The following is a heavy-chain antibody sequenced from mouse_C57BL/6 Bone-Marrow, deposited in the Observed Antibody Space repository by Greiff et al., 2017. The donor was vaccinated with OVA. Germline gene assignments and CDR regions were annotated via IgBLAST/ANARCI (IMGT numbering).Heavy chain of an antibody. J-gene: IGHJ2*01. CDR3: ARSGYGYYYFDY. D-gene: IGHD2-2*01. CDR1: GYSITSDYA. CDR2: IGYSGST. V-gene: IGHV3-2*02. Sequence: VQLKQSGPGLVKPSQSLSLTCTVTGYSITSDYAWNWIRQFPGNKLEWMGYIGYSGSTSYKPSLKSRISITRDTSKNQFFLQLNSVTTEDTATYYCARSGYGYYYFDYWGQGTTLTVSS.